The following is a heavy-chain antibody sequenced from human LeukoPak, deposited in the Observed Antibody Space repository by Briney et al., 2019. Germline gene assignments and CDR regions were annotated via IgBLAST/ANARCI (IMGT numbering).Heavy chain of an antibody. Sequence: WASVKVSCKASGYTFTSYAISWVRQAPGQGLEWMGGIIPIFGTANYAQKFQGRVTITADESTSTAYMELSSLRSDDTAVYYCARSPGGFTMTPGYYYYMDVWGKGTTVTISS. D-gene: IGHD3-22*01. CDR1: GYTFTSYA. V-gene: IGHV1-69*13. J-gene: IGHJ6*03. CDR2: IIPIFGTA. CDR3: ARSPGGFTMTPGYYYYMDV.